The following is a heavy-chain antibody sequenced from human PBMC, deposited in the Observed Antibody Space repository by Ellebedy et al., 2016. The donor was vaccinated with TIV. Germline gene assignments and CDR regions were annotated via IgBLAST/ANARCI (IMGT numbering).Heavy chain of an antibody. J-gene: IGHJ3*02. Sequence: GGSLRLXCAASGFTVSSNYMSWVRQAPGKGLEWVSVIYSGGSTYYADSVKGRFTISRDNSKNTLYLQMNSLRAEDTAVYYCARGKYSSSWYLDAFDIWGQGTMVTVSS. CDR3: ARGKYSSSWYLDAFDI. V-gene: IGHV3-66*01. D-gene: IGHD6-13*01. CDR1: GFTVSSNY. CDR2: IYSGGST.